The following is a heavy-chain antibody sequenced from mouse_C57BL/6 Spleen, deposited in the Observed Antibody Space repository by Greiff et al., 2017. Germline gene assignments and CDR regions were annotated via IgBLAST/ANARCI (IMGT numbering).Heavy chain of an antibody. CDR1: GYTFTDYY. J-gene: IGHJ2*01. Sequence: QVQLKQSGAELVRPGASVKLSCKASGYTFTDYYINWVKQRPGQGLEWIARIYPGSGNTYYNEKFKGKATLTAEKSSSTAYMQLSSLTSEDSAVYFCAGNWDDFDYWGQGTTLTVSS. CDR3: AGNWDDFDY. D-gene: IGHD4-1*01. CDR2: IYPGSGNT. V-gene: IGHV1-76*01.